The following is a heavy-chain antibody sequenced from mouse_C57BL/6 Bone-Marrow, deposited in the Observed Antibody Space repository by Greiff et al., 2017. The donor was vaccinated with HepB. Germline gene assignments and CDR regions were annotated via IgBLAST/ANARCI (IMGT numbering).Heavy chain of an antibody. CDR3: ARHEDSSGYVGY. Sequence: DVKLVESGGDLVKPGGSLKLSCAASGFTFSSYGMSWVRQTPDKRLEWVATISSGGSYTYYPDSVKGRFTISRDNAKNTLYLQMSSLKSEDTAMYYCARHEDSSGYVGYWGQGTTLTVSS. J-gene: IGHJ2*01. CDR2: ISSGGSYT. D-gene: IGHD3-2*02. CDR1: GFTFSSYG. V-gene: IGHV5-6*02.